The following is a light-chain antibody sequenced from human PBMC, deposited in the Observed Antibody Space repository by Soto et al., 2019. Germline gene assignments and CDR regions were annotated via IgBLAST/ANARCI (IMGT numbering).Light chain of an antibody. CDR3: QQSYSTPVT. Sequence: DIQMTQSPSTLSSSVGDRFTITCGASQSISRGLAWYQQKPGKAPNVLIYAASSLQSGVPSRFSGSGSGTDFTLTISSLQPEDFATYYCQQSYSTPVTFGQGTKVDIK. V-gene: IGKV1-39*01. J-gene: IGKJ1*01. CDR1: QSISRG. CDR2: AAS.